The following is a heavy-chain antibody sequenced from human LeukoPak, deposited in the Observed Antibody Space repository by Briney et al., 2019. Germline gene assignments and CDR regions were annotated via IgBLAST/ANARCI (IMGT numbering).Heavy chain of an antibody. CDR3: ARARYSSSSELDY. Sequence: GGSLRLSCAASGFTFSSYAMHWVRQAPGKGLEYVSAISSNGGSTYYANSVKGRFTISRDNSKNTLYLQMGSLRAEDMAVYYCARARYSSSSELDYWGQGTLVTVSS. J-gene: IGHJ4*02. D-gene: IGHD6-6*01. CDR1: GFTFSSYA. CDR2: ISSNGGST. V-gene: IGHV3-64*01.